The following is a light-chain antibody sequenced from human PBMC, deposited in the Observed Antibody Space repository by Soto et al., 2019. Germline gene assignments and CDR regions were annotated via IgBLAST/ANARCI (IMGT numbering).Light chain of an antibody. CDR3: QQSSNSPMYS. CDR2: AAS. Sequence: DIQLTQSPSSLSASVGDRVTITCRASQSIAFYVNWFQQKPGRAPRLLIYAASSLQSGVPSRFSGSGSVTDFTLTINSLQPEDSATYFCQQSSNSPMYSFGQGTK. V-gene: IGKV1-39*01. CDR1: QSIAFY. J-gene: IGKJ2*01.